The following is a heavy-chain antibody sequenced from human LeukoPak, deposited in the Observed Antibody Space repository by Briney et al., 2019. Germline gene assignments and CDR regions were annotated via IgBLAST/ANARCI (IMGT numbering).Heavy chain of an antibody. V-gene: IGHV3-74*01. J-gene: IGHJ5*02. CDR2: IKSDGSST. CDR1: GFIFSNYW. D-gene: IGHD1/OR15-1a*01. CDR3: AKENSPGWFGP. Sequence: GGSLRLSCATSGFIFSNYWMLWVRQVPGKGLVWVSRIKSDGSSTSYADSVKGRFTISRDNPKNTLYLQMNSLRAEDTAIYYCAKENSPGWFGPWGQGTLVTVSS.